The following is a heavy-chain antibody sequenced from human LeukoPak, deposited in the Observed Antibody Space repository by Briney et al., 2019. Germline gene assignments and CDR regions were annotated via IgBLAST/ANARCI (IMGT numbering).Heavy chain of an antibody. V-gene: IGHV3-15*01. D-gene: IGHD3-9*01. Sequence: GGSLRLSCAVSGFTFSNAWMSWVRQAPGKGLEWVGHIKSKTDGGTTDYAAPVKGRFTISRDDSKNTLYLQMNSLKTEDTAVYYCTSAVLRYFDPGNWGQGTLVTVSS. J-gene: IGHJ4*02. CDR1: GFTFSNAW. CDR2: IKSKTDGGTT. CDR3: TSAVLRYFDPGN.